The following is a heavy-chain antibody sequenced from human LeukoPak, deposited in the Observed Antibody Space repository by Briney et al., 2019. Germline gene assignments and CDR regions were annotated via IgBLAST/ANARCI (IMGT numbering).Heavy chain of an antibody. CDR1: GFTFNTYG. CDR2: IGGGGGT. V-gene: IGHV3-23*01. CDR3: AKGNSGYNSGYYYHFFDY. Sequence: GGSLRLSCAASGFTFNTYGMSWVRQAPGKGLEWVSCIGGGGGTYYADSPNGRFTISRDKSKNTLYLQMNSLRAEDTAVYYCAKGNSGYNSGYYYHFFDYWGQGTLVTVSS. D-gene: IGHD5-12*01. J-gene: IGHJ4*02.